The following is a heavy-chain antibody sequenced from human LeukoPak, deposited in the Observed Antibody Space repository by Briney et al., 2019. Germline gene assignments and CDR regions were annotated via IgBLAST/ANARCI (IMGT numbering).Heavy chain of an antibody. D-gene: IGHD6-19*01. CDR3: SGSGRGGY. J-gene: IGHJ4*02. Sequence: PSETLSLTCTVSGGSISSYYWSWIRQPPGKGLEWIGYIYYSGSTNYNPSLKSRVTISVDTSKSQFPLKLSSVTAADTAVYYCSGSGRGGYWGQGTLVTVSP. CDR2: IYYSGST. V-gene: IGHV4-59*08. CDR1: GGSISSYY.